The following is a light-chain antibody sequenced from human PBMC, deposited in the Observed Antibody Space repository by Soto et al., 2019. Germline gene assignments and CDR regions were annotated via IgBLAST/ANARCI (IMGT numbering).Light chain of an antibody. J-gene: IGLJ3*02. CDR2: RNI. CDR1: SSNIGTNT. Sequence: QSVLTQPPSASATPGQRVTISCSGGSSNIGTNTVNWYQKLPGTAPKLLINRNIQRPSGVPDRFSGSKSGTSASLAISGLQSEDEADYYCAAWDDSLDGWVFGGGTKVTVL. V-gene: IGLV1-44*01. CDR3: AAWDDSLDGWV.